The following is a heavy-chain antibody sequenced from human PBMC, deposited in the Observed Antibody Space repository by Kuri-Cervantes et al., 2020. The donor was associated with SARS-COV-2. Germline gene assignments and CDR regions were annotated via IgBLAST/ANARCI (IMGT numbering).Heavy chain of an antibody. D-gene: IGHD1-26*01. V-gene: IGHV3-30*03. Sequence: LSLTCAASGFDFSTYGMHWVRQAPGKGLEWVALTSYDGNEYYADSVRGRFTISRDNSKNTLYLQLNNLRTEDTAVYYCAGFPEWELLPFDIWGQGTMVTVSS. CDR1: GFDFSTYG. J-gene: IGHJ3*02. CDR3: AGFPEWELLPFDI. CDR2: TSYDGNE.